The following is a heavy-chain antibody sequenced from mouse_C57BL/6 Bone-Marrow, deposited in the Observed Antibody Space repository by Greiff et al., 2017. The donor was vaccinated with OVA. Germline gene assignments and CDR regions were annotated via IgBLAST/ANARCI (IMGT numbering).Heavy chain of an antibody. D-gene: IGHD2-1*01. CDR1: GYSFTGYF. CDR3: ARQGGKRWYFDF. CDR2: INPYNGDT. Sequence: EVQLQQSGPELVKPGDSVKISCKASGYSFTGYFMNWVMQSHGKSLEWIGRINPYNGDTFYNQKFKGKATLTVDKSSSTAHMELRSLTSEDSAVYYCARQGGKRWYFDFWGTGTTVTVSS. J-gene: IGHJ1*03. V-gene: IGHV1-20*01.